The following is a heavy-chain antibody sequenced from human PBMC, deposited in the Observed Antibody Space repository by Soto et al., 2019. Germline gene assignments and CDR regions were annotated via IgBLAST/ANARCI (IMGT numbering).Heavy chain of an antibody. J-gene: IGHJ4*02. CDR1: GGSFSGYY. CDR2: INHSGST. D-gene: IGHD3-10*01. Sequence: PSETLSLTCAVYGGSFSGYYWSWIRQPPGKGLEWIGEINHSGSTNYNPSLKSRVTISVDTSKNQFSLKLSSVTAADTAVYYCARGVLLWFGELLSYFDYWGQGTLVTVSS. CDR3: ARGVLLWFGELLSYFDY. V-gene: IGHV4-34*01.